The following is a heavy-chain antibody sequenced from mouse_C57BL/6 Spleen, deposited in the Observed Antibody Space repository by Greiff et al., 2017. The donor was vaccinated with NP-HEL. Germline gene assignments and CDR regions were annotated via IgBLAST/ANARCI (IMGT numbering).Heavy chain of an antibody. CDR1: GYTFTSYG. D-gene: IGHD1-1*01. CDR2: IYPRSGNT. V-gene: IGHV1-81*01. Sequence: QVQLQQSGAELARPGASVKLSCKASGYTFTSYGISWVKQRTGQGLEWIGEIYPRSGNTYYNEKFKGKATLTADKSSSTAYMELRSLTSEDSAVYFCARGRYYYGSSPYWYFDVWGTGTTVTVSS. J-gene: IGHJ1*03. CDR3: ARGRYYYGSSPYWYFDV.